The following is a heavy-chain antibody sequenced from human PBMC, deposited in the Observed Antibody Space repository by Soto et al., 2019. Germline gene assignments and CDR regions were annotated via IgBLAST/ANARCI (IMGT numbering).Heavy chain of an antibody. CDR2: ISYDGSNK. V-gene: IGHV3-30-3*01. D-gene: IGHD5-12*01. J-gene: IGHJ4*02. Sequence: GGSLRLSCAASGFTFSSYAMHWVRQAPGKGLEWVAVISYDGSNKYYADSVKGRFTISRDNSKNTLYLQMNSLRAEDTAVYYCARSGGTQRWLHPDYWGQGTLVTVSS. CDR1: GFTFSSYA. CDR3: ARSGGTQRWLHPDY.